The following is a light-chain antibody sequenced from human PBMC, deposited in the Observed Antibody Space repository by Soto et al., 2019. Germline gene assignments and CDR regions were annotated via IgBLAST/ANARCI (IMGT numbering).Light chain of an antibody. J-gene: IGKJ5*01. V-gene: IGKV3-20*01. CDR1: QSVSSSC. CDR3: QQYGSLPT. CDR2: GAT. Sequence: PVERAPLYCMASQSVSSSCFAWYQQKPGQTPRLLIFGATSRATGVPDRISGNESGTDFTLTISRLEPEDFAVYYCQQYGSLPTFGQGTRLEIK.